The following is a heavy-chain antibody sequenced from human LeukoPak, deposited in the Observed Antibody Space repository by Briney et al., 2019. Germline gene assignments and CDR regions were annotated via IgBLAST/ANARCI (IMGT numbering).Heavy chain of an antibody. CDR1: GGSISSSSYY. Sequence: SETLSLTCTVSGGSISSSSYYWGWIRQPPGKGLEWIGSIYYSGSTYYNPSLKSRVTISVDTSKNQFSLKLSSVTAADTAVYYCARGDIVVVPAANRVNWFDPWGQGTLVTVSS. CDR2: IYYSGST. CDR3: ARGDIVVVPAANRVNWFDP. V-gene: IGHV4-39*01. D-gene: IGHD2-2*01. J-gene: IGHJ5*02.